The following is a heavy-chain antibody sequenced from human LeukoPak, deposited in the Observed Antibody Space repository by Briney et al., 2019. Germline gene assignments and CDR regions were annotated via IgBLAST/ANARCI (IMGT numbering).Heavy chain of an antibody. CDR2: INHSGST. CDR3: ARSAIQLWSKPFDY. J-gene: IGHJ4*02. V-gene: IGHV4-34*01. CDR1: GGSFSGYY. Sequence: SETLCLTCAVYGGSFSGYYWSWIRQPPGKGLEWIGEINHSGSTNYNPSLKSRVTTSVDTSKNQFSLKLSSVTAADTAVYYCARSAIQLWSKPFDYWGQGTLVTVSS. D-gene: IGHD5-18*01.